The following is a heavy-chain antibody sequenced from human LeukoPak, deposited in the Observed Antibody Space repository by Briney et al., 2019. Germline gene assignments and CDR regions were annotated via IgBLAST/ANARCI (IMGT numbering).Heavy chain of an antibody. CDR1: GFTFSSYE. J-gene: IGHJ4*02. Sequence: GGSLRLSCAASGFTFSSYEVNWVRQAPGKGLEWVSYISSSGGTMYYADSVKGRFTISRDNAKNSLYLQMNSLRVEDTAVYYCARDRQVDGAFDYWGQGTLVTVTS. CDR2: ISSSGGTM. D-gene: IGHD6-19*01. CDR3: ARDRQVDGAFDY. V-gene: IGHV3-48*03.